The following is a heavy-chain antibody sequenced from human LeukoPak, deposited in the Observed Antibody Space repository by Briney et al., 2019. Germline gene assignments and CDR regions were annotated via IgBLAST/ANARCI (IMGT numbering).Heavy chain of an antibody. V-gene: IGHV3-9*01. J-gene: IGHJ5*02. CDR1: GFTFDYYA. CDR2: ITWNSDST. Sequence: GGSLRLSCAASGFTFDYYAMPWVRQAPGKGLEWVSGITWNSDSTGYADSVKGRFTISRDNAKNSLYLEMNSLRAEDTAFYYCAKGLYYDILTGNWFDPWGQGTLVTVSS. CDR3: AKGLYYDILTGNWFDP. D-gene: IGHD3-9*01.